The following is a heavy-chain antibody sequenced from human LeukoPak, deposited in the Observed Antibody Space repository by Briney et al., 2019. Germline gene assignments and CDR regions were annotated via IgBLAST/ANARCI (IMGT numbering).Heavy chain of an antibody. CDR3: ARETYRVD. D-gene: IGHD1-26*01. J-gene: IGHJ4*02. CDR1: GFTFSSYW. CDR2: IKQDGSEK. Sequence: GGSLRLSCAAPGFTFSSYWMSWVRQAPGKGLEWVANIKQDGSEKYYVDSVKGRFTISRDNAKNSLYLQMNSLRAEDTAVYYCARETYRVDWGQGTLVTVSS. V-gene: IGHV3-7*05.